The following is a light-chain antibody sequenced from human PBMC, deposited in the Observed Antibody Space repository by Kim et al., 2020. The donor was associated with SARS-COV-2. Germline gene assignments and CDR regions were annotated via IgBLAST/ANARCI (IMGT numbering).Light chain of an antibody. J-gene: IGLJ1*01. V-gene: IGLV3-1*01. Sequence: LSQGTTASCTCSGVRLEENDACWYQQKPGQSPVLVIYEDTKRPSGIPERFSGSNSGNTATLTISGTQAVDEADYYCQAWDSSTYVFGAGTKVTVL. CDR3: QAWDSSTYV. CDR1: RLEEND. CDR2: EDT.